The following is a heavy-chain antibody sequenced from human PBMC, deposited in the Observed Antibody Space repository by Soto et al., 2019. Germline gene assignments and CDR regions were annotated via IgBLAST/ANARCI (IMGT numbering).Heavy chain of an antibody. Sequence: GASVKVSCKASGYTFNTYDINWVRQAPGQGLEWMGWVNPHSGDTAYARKFQGRITMTTNTSISTAYLDLSSLRSEDTAMYYCARAEAWNFIYQFDPWGQGTLVTVSS. CDR1: GYTFNTYD. D-gene: IGHD1-7*01. V-gene: IGHV1-8*01. CDR3: ARAEAWNFIYQFDP. CDR2: VNPHSGDT. J-gene: IGHJ5*02.